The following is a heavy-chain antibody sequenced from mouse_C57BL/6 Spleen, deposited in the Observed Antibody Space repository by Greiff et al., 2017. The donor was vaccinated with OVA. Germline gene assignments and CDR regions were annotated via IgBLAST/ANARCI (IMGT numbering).Heavy chain of an antibody. CDR2: ISSGGSYT. CDR1: GFTFSSYG. Sequence: DVMLVESGGDLVKPGGSLKLSCAASGFTFSSYGMSWVRQTPDKRLEWVATISSGGSYTYYPDSVKGRFTISRDNAKNTRYLQMSSLKSEDTAMYYCARQDYGPFMDYWGQGTSVTVSS. J-gene: IGHJ4*01. CDR3: ARQDYGPFMDY. V-gene: IGHV5-6*02. D-gene: IGHD1-1*01.